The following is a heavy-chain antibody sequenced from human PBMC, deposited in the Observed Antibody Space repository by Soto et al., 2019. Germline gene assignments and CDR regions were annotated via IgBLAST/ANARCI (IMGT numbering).Heavy chain of an antibody. CDR3: ARVGVAVAGIYFDY. CDR1: GFTFSSYA. V-gene: IGHV3-23*01. D-gene: IGHD6-19*01. CDR2: ISGSGGST. Sequence: GGSLRLSCAASGFTFSSYAMSWVRQAPGMGLEWVSAISGSGGSTYYADSVKGRLTISRDNSKNTLYLQMNSLRAEDTAVYSCARVGVAVAGIYFDYWGQGTLVTVSS. J-gene: IGHJ4*02.